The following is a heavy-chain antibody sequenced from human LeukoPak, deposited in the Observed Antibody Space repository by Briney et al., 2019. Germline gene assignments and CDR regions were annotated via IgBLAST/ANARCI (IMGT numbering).Heavy chain of an antibody. Sequence: SETLSLTCAVYGGSFSGYYWSWIRQPPGKGLEWIGEINHSGSTNYNPSLKGRVTISVDTSKNQFSLKLSSVTAADTAVYYCATIRRYNWSVFSRPYFDYWGQGTLVTVSS. D-gene: IGHD1-20*01. CDR1: GGSFSGYY. CDR3: ATIRRYNWSVFSRPYFDY. CDR2: INHSGST. J-gene: IGHJ4*02. V-gene: IGHV4-34*01.